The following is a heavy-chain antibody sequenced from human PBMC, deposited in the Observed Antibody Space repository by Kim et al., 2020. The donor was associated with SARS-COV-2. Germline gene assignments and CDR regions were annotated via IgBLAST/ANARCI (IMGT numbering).Heavy chain of an antibody. D-gene: IGHD4-4*01. J-gene: IGHJ4*02. V-gene: IGHV3-48*03. CDR1: GFTFSSYE. CDR2: IIGSGTTI. Sequence: GGSLRLSCTASGFTFSSYEMNWVRQAPEKGLEWVSYIIGSGTTIYYADSVRGRFTISRDNDKNSLFLQMNSLRAEDTAVYYCARGPNYSPFDYWGQGTLV. CDR3: ARGPNYSPFDY.